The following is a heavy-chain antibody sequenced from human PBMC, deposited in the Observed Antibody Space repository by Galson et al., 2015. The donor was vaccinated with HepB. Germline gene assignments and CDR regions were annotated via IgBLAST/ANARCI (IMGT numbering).Heavy chain of an antibody. J-gene: IGHJ6*02. V-gene: IGHV3-30*03. CDR1: GFNFANYV. Sequence: SLRLSCAASGFNFANYVMNWVRQAPGKGLEWVALIVYDGSNKYYADSVTGRFSISRDNSKNTLYLQLNSLRAEDTAVYYCARVKTSDCSGGRCFQRPYFYYYALDVWGQGTTVTVSS. CDR2: IVYDGSNK. D-gene: IGHD2-15*01. CDR3: ARVKTSDCSGGRCFQRPYFYYYALDV.